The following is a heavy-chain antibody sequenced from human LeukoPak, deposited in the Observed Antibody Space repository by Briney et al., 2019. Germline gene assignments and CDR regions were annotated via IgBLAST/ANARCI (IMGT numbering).Heavy chain of an antibody. D-gene: IGHD3-22*01. V-gene: IGHV3-11*01. Sequence: GGSLRLSCAASGFTFSDYYMSWIRQAPGKGLEWVSYISSSGSTIYYADSVKGRFTISRDNAKNSLYLQMNSLRTEDTAVYYCARDVGYDSNGYPSSGYFQHWGQGTLVTVSS. CDR2: ISSSGSTI. CDR3: ARDVGYDSNGYPSSGYFQH. J-gene: IGHJ1*01. CDR1: GFTFSDYY.